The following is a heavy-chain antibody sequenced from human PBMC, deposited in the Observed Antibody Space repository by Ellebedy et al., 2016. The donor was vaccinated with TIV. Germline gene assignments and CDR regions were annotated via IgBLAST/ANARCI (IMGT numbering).Heavy chain of an antibody. CDR2: IWYDGSNK. D-gene: IGHD3-22*01. CDR3: ARVEPRYYYDSSGGIDY. Sequence: PGGSLRLSCAASGFTFSSYGMHWVRQAPGKGLEWVAVIWYDGSNKYYADSVKGRFTISRDNSTNTLYLQMNSLRAEDTAVYYCARVEPRYYYDSSGGIDYWGQGTLVTVSS. CDR1: GFTFSSYG. J-gene: IGHJ4*02. V-gene: IGHV3-33*08.